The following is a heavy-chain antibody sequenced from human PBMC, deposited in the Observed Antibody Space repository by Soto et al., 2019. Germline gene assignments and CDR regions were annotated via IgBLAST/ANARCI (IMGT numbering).Heavy chain of an antibody. CDR2: INHSGST. CDR1: GGSFSGYY. J-gene: IGHJ4*02. D-gene: IGHD6-13*01. CDR3: ARARYSSSWYLY. Sequence: SETLSLTCAVNGGSFSGYYWSWIRQPPGKGLEWIGEINHSGSTNYNPSLKSRVTISVDTSKNQFSLKLSSVTAADTAVYYCARARYSSSWYLYWGQGTLVTVSS. V-gene: IGHV4-34*01.